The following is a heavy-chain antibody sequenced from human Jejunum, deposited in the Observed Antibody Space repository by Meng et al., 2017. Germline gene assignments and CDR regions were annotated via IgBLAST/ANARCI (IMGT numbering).Heavy chain of an antibody. Sequence: GVLKISCAGSGFMFNRYWMSWVRQAPGKGLEWVANIKQDGSAKNYADSVKGRFTISRDNAKSSLYLQMDSLRAENTALYYCARADGDADGAYWGQGTLVTVSS. CDR1: GFMFNRYW. CDR2: IKQDGSAK. CDR3: ARADGDADGAY. J-gene: IGHJ4*02. D-gene: IGHD4-17*01. V-gene: IGHV3-7*01.